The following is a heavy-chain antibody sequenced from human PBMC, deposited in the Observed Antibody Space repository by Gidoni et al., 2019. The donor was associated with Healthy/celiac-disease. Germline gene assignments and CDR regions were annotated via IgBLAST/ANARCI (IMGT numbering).Heavy chain of an antibody. CDR1: GGSFGGYS. D-gene: IGHD3-22*01. Sequence: QVQLQQWGAGLLKPSETLSLTCAVYGGSFGGYSWSWNRQPPGKGLEWIGEINHSGITNSNPSLNSRVPLSLDTSKNQFSLQLSSVTAADTAVYSCARRSASLLRRHRPFDYWGQGTLVTVSS. J-gene: IGHJ4*02. CDR3: ARRSASLLRRHRPFDY. CDR2: INHSGIT. V-gene: IGHV4-34*01.